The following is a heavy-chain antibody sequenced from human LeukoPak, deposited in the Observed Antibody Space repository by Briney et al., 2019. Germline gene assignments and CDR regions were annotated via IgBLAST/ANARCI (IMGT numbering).Heavy chain of an antibody. V-gene: IGHV4-30-2*01. D-gene: IGHD3-10*01. J-gene: IGHJ4*02. CDR1: GGSISSGGYY. Sequence: PSQTLSLTCTVSGGSISSGGYYWSWIRQPPGKGLEWIGYIYHSGSTYYNPSLKSRVTISVDTSKNQFSLKLSSVTAADTAVYYCARGSVTMVRGADLFDYWGQGTLVTVSS. CDR3: ARGSVTMVRGADLFDY. CDR2: IYHSGST.